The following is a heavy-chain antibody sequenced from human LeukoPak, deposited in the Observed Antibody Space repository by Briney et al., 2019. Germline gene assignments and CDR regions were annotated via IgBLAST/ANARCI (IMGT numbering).Heavy chain of an antibody. J-gene: IGHJ5*02. CDR3: ARHHKEWELPGLNWFDP. D-gene: IGHD1-26*01. V-gene: IGHV4-39*01. Sequence: SETLSLTCTVSGGSISSSSYYWGWIRQPPGKGLEWIGSIYYSGSTYYNPSLKSRVTISVDTSKNQFSLKLSSVTAADTAVYYCARHHKEWELPGLNWFDPWGQGTLVTVSS. CDR1: GGSISSSSYY. CDR2: IYYSGST.